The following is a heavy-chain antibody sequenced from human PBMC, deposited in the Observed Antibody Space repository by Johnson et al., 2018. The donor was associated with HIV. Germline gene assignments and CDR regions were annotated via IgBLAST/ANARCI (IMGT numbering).Heavy chain of an antibody. Sequence: VQLVESGGGLIQPGGSLRLSCAASGFTVSSNYMSWVRQAPGRGLEWVSVIYSGGNTYYADSVKGRFTISRDNSKNTLYLQMNSLRVEETAVYYCAREMYSGNDAFDIWGQGTMVTVSS. CDR3: AREMYSGNDAFDI. CDR2: IYSGGNT. CDR1: GFTVSSNY. D-gene: IGHD3-10*01. V-gene: IGHV3-53*01. J-gene: IGHJ3*02.